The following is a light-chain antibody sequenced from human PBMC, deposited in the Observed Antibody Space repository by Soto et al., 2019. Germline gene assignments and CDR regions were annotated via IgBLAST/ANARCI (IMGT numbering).Light chain of an antibody. CDR2: DAF. CDR1: QSISRY. Sequence: ENVLTQSPATLSLSPGERATLSCRASQSISRYLAWYQQKPGQAPRLLIYDAFNRATGIPARFSGSGSGTAFTLTISGLEPEDFALYYCQQYSTWPFTLGPGTKVDFK. V-gene: IGKV3-11*01. J-gene: IGKJ3*01. CDR3: QQYSTWPFT.